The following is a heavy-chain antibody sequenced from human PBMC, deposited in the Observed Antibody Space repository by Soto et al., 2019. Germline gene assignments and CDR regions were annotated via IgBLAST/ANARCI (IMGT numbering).Heavy chain of an antibody. V-gene: IGHV3-23*01. CDR1: GFTFSSYA. D-gene: IGHD6-19*01. CDR3: ARRHSAIQWLAEDYYYYYGMDV. Sequence: GGSLRLSCAASGFTFSSYAMSWVRQAPGKGLEWVSAISGSGGSTYYADSVKGRFTISRDNSKNTLYLQMNSLRAEDTAVYYCARRHSAIQWLAEDYYYYYGMDVWGQGTTVTVSS. CDR2: ISGSGGST. J-gene: IGHJ6*02.